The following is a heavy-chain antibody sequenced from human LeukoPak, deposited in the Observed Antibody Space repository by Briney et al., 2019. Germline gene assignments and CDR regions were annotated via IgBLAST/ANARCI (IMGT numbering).Heavy chain of an antibody. D-gene: IGHD3-22*01. CDR1: GFTFSNYN. CDR2: ISSSSNYI. J-gene: IGHJ4*02. Sequence: GGSLRLSCAASGFTFSNYNMNWVRQAPGKGLEWVSSISSSSNYIYYADSVKGRFTISRDNAKNSVYLQMNSLRAEDTAMYYCARGRYDNSGCNDCWGQGTLVTVSS. V-gene: IGHV3-21*01. CDR3: ARGRYDNSGCNDC.